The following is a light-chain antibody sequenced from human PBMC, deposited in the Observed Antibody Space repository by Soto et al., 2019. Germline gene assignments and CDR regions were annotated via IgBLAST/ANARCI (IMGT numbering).Light chain of an antibody. Sequence: QSVLTQPPSVSGAPGQRVTISCTGSTSNIGAGFDVQWYLQLPGTAPKLLIYGNNNRPSGVPDRFSGSKSDTSASLAIAGLPAEDEDDYYCPSYNSSLSAWVFGGGTKVTVL. J-gene: IGLJ3*02. V-gene: IGLV1-40*01. CDR1: TSNIGAGFD. CDR2: GNN. CDR3: PSYNSSLSAWV.